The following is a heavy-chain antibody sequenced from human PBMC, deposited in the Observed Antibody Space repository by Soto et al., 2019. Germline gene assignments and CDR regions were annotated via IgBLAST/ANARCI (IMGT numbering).Heavy chain of an antibody. J-gene: IGHJ6*02. V-gene: IGHV5-51*01. CDR1: GYNFTNYW. D-gene: IGHD6-6*01. Sequence: GESLKISSKGSGYNFTNYWIGWVRHMPGKGLEWMGIIYPGDSNTRYSPSFQGQVTISADKSINIAYLQWNSLKASDNAKYYCARRVRSSMANMDVWGQGTTVTVSS. CDR3: ARRVRSSMANMDV. CDR2: IYPGDSNT.